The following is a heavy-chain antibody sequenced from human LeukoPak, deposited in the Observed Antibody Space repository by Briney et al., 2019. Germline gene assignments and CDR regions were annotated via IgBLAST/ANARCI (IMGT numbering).Heavy chain of an antibody. CDR2: IYHSGST. Sequence: KTSETLSLTCAVSGGSISSGGYSWSWIRQPPGKGLEWIGYIYHSGSTYYNPSLKSRVTISVDRSKNQFSLKLSSVTAADTAVYYCARGGLYSGSSPWFDPWGQGTLVTVSS. V-gene: IGHV4-30-2*01. CDR3: ARGGLYSGSSPWFDP. J-gene: IGHJ5*02. D-gene: IGHD6-6*01. CDR1: GGSISSGGYS.